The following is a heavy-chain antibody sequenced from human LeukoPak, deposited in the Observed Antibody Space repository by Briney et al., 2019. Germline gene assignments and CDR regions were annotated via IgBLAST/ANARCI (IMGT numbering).Heavy chain of an antibody. CDR1: GFTFSNYG. D-gene: IGHD2-15*01. Sequence: GWSLRLSCAASGFTFSNYGMHWVRQAPGKGLEWVAVIWYDGSNKYYADSVKGRFTISRDNSKNTLYLQMNSLRAEDTAVYYCASLESPRSRAAAATSAFDIWGQGTMVTVSS. CDR3: ASLESPRSRAAAATSAFDI. J-gene: IGHJ3*02. CDR2: IWYDGSNK. V-gene: IGHV3-33*01.